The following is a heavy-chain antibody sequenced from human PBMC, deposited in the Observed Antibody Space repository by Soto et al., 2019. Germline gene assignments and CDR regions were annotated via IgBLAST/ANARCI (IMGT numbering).Heavy chain of an antibody. V-gene: IGHV4-34*01. J-gene: IGHJ4*02. D-gene: IGHD6-6*01. CDR2: INHSGST. CDR3: ATRGISSSSPLIDY. Sequence: QVQLQQWGAGLLKPSETLSLTCAVYGGSFSGYYWSWIRQPPGKGLEWIGEINHSGSTNYNPSLKSRVTISVDTSKNQFSLKLSSVTAADTAVYYCATRGISSSSPLIDYWGQGTLVTVSS. CDR1: GGSFSGYY.